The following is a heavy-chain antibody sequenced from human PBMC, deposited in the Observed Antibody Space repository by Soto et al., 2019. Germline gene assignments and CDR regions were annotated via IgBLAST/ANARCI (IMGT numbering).Heavy chain of an antibody. CDR2: ISAYNGNT. CDR1: GYTFTSYG. Sequence: ASVKVSCKAYGYTFTSYGISWVRQAPGQGLEWMGWISAYNGNTNYAQKLQGRVTMTTDTSTSTAYKEMRSLRSDDTAVYYCARDVSLIAAAAWVWGQGTLVTVSS. V-gene: IGHV1-18*01. D-gene: IGHD6-13*01. J-gene: IGHJ4*02. CDR3: ARDVSLIAAAAWV.